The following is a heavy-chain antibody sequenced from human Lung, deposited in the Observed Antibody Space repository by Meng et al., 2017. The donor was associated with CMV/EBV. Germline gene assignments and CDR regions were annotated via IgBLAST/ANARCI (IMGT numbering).Heavy chain of an antibody. V-gene: IGHV3-21*01. Sequence: GESLKISCAASGFTFSSYSMNWVRQAPGKGLEWVSSISSSSSYIYYADSVKGRFTISRDNSKNMLYLQMNSLRVADTAVYYCAKDDSAYFDFRSGYSTPPDYWGQGTLVTVSS. CDR3: AKDDSAYFDFRSGYSTPPDY. J-gene: IGHJ4*02. CDR1: GFTFSSYS. D-gene: IGHD3-3*01. CDR2: ISSSSSYI.